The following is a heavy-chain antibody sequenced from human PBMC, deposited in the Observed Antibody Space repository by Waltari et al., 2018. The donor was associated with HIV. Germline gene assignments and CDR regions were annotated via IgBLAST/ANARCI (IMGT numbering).Heavy chain of an antibody. CDR1: GFTFSRYA. V-gene: IGHV3-48*04. CDR3: ARDPSYGSSWYYYVDY. CDR2: ISLRSRNI. J-gene: IGHJ4*02. Sequence: EVQLVESGGGLVQPGGSLRLSCAASGFTFSRYAMTWVRQAPGRGRGWVSYISLRSRNIRYADSVKGRFTTSRDNAKNSLFLQMDILRAEDTAVYYCARDPSYGSSWYYYVDYWGQGTLVTVSS. D-gene: IGHD6-13*01.